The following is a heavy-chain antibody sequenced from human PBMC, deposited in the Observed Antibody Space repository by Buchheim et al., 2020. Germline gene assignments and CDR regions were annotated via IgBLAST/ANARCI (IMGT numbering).Heavy chain of an antibody. D-gene: IGHD2-15*01. Sequence: QVQLQESGPGLVKPSETLSLTCTVSGGSISSYYWSWIRQPPGKGLEWIGYIYYSGSTNYNPSLKSRVTISVDTSKNQFSLKLSSVTAADTAVYYCARVGRYCSGGSCYSRMDFDYWGQGTL. CDR2: IYYSGST. CDR3: ARVGRYCSGGSCYSRMDFDY. V-gene: IGHV4-59*01. CDR1: GGSISSYY. J-gene: IGHJ4*02.